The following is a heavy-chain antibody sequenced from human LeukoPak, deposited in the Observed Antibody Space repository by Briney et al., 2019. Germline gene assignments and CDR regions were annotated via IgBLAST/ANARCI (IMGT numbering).Heavy chain of an antibody. CDR1: GFNFANHA. CDR2: ISGGGDIT. CDR3: VREDTPATANY. Sequence: GGSLRPSCEASGFNFANHAMSCVRQTPGKGLEWVSAISGGGDITYYADSVTGRFTISRDNSKDTLFLQMHSLRPGDTAVYYCVREDTPATANYWGQGTLVTISS. D-gene: IGHD2-21*02. J-gene: IGHJ4*02. V-gene: IGHV3-23*01.